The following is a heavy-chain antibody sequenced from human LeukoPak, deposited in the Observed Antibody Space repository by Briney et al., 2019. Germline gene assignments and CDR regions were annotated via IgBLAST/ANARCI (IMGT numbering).Heavy chain of an antibody. V-gene: IGHV4-34*01. CDR2: INHSGST. CDR3: ARGITYYFDY. J-gene: IGHJ4*02. CDR1: GGSFSGYY. D-gene: IGHD5-24*01. Sequence: SETLSLTCVVYGGSFSGYYWSWIRQPPGKGLEWIGEINHSGSTNYNPSLKSRVTISVDTSKNQFSLKLSSVTAADTAVYYCARGITYYFDYWGQGTLVTVAS.